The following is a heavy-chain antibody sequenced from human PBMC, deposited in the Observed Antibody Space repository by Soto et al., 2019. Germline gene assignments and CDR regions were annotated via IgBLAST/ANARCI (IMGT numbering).Heavy chain of an antibody. CDR1: GYPFTSYV. CDR2: ISAYNGNT. J-gene: IGHJ4*02. D-gene: IGHD4-17*01. CDR3: ARDLHGDPYY. Sequence: GASLKVSCKSSGYPFTSYVISWVRQAPGQGLEWMGWISAYNGNTNYAQKLQGRVTMTTDTSTSTAYMELRSLRSDDTAVYYCARDLHGDPYYWGQGTRVTVSS. V-gene: IGHV1-18*01.